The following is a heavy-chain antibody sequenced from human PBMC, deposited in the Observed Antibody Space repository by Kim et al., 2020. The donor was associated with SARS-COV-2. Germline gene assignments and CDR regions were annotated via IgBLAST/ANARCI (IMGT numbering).Heavy chain of an antibody. CDR2: IIPIFGTA. J-gene: IGHJ6*02. CDR3: ARDGGERIPQNEPHCSGGSCSRSEGNYYYYGMDV. D-gene: IGHD2-15*01. Sequence: SVKVSCKASGGTFSSYAISWVRQAPGQGLEWMGGIIPIFGTANYAQKFQGRVTITADESTSTAYMELSSLRSEDTAVYYCARDGGERIPQNEPHCSGGSCSRSEGNYYYYGMDVWGQGTTVTVSS. V-gene: IGHV1-69*13. CDR1: GGTFSSYA.